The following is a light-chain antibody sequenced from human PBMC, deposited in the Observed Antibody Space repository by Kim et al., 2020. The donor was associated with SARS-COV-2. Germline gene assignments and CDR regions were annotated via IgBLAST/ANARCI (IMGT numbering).Light chain of an antibody. J-gene: IGLJ3*02. CDR1: ALPKRY. CDR2: KDS. V-gene: IGLV3-25*03. Sequence: VSPGQTARITCSVDALPKRYAYWYQQKPGQAPVLVIYKDSERPSGIPERFSGSSSGTTVTLTISGVQAEDEADYYCQSADSSGTWVFGGGTQLTVL. CDR3: QSADSSGTWV.